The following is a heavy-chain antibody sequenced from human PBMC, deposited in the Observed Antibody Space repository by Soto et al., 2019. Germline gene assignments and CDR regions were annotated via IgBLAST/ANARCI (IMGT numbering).Heavy chain of an antibody. Sequence: ASVKVSCKASGCTFSRYAFSWVRQAPGQGLEWMGGIVPIYGTRGFAQKFQGRLTITADEPTRTAYMELSSLRSEDTAVYYCARDLDYYGSGSHYYYGMGVWGQGTTVTVSS. D-gene: IGHD3-10*01. CDR2: IVPIYGTR. V-gene: IGHV1-69*13. J-gene: IGHJ6*02. CDR3: ARDLDYYGSGSHYYYGMGV. CDR1: GCTFSRYA.